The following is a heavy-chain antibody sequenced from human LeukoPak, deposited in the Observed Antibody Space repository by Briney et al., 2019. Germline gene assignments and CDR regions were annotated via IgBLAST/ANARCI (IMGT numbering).Heavy chain of an antibody. D-gene: IGHD6-19*01. J-gene: IGHJ4*02. CDR3: ASGAGWLIDY. CDR1: GGHIDSFF. V-gene: IGHV4-4*08. CDR2: IDNSGST. Sequence: MPSETLSPTCTVSGGHIDSFFWNWIRQPPGKGLEWIGYIDNSGSTKYSPSLKSRITMSQDTSKKQFSLKLTSVTAADTAMYYCASGAGWLIDYWGQGTLVSVSS.